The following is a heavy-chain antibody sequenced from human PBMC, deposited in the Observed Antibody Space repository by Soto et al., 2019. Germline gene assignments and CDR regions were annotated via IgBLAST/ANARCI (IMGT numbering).Heavy chain of an antibody. V-gene: IGHV4-30-4*01. CDR2: IYYSGST. Sequence: TVSGGSISSGDYYWSWIRQPPGKGLEWIGYIYYSGSTYYNPSLKSRVTISVDTSKNQFSLKLSSVTAADTAVYYCARDYSNGYYRPGSPKTDAFDIWGQGTMVTVSS. J-gene: IGHJ3*02. D-gene: IGHD3-22*01. CDR1: GGSISSGDYY. CDR3: ARDYSNGYYRPGSPKTDAFDI.